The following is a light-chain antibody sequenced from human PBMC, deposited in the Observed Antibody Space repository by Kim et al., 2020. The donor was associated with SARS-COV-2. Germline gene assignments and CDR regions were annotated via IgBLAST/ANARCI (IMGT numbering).Light chain of an antibody. CDR2: EYN. CDR1: NGSIASNY. V-gene: IGLV6-57*04. CDR3: QSYDSSNQV. Sequence: NFMLTQPHSVSESPGKTVTISCTRSNGSIASNYVQWYQQRPGSAPTTVIYEYNQRPSGVPDRFSGSIDSSSNSASLTISGLKTEDEADYYCQSYDSSNQVFGGGTQLTVL. J-gene: IGLJ3*02.